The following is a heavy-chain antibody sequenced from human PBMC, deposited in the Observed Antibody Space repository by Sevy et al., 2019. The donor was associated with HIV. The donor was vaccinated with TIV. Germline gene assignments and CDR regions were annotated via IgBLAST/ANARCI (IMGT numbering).Heavy chain of an antibody. CDR3: ARGFYYYDSSGYYWP. D-gene: IGHD3-22*01. Sequence: ASVKVSCKASGYTFTGYYMHWVRQAPGQGLEWMGWINPNSGGTNYAQKFQGRVTMTMDTSISTAYMELSRLRSDDTAVYYCARGFYYYDSSGYYWPWGQGTLVTVSS. V-gene: IGHV1-2*02. J-gene: IGHJ5*02. CDR2: INPNSGGT. CDR1: GYTFTGYY.